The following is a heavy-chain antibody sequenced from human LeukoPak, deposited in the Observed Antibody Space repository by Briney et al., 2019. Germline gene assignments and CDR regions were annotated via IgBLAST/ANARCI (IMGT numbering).Heavy chain of an antibody. D-gene: IGHD3-10*01. CDR1: GFTFSNYS. Sequence: PGGSLRLSCAASGFTFSNYSMHWVRQTPGKGLEWVAFIRFDGSDKYYADSVKGRFTISRDNSRKTLYLQMSSLRGEDTAVYNCAKDHSGDNVIDYWGQGTLVTVSS. CDR3: AKDHSGDNVIDY. J-gene: IGHJ4*02. V-gene: IGHV3-30*02. CDR2: IRFDGSDK.